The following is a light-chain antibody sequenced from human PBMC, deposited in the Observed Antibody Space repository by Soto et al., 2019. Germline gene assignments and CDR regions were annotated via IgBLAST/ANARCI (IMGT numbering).Light chain of an antibody. CDR1: QTISGW. Sequence: DIQMTQSPSTLSASVGDTVTITCRASQTISGWLAWYQQRPGKAPNLLIFDASTLESGVPSRFSGSGSGTTFTLTISSLQPDDFATYYCQQYNTYSWTFGQGTKVDIK. J-gene: IGKJ1*01. CDR3: QQYNTYSWT. CDR2: DAS. V-gene: IGKV1-5*01.